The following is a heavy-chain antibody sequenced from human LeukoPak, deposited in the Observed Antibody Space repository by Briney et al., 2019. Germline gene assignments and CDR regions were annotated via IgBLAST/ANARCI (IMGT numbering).Heavy chain of an antibody. J-gene: IGHJ5*02. CDR1: GGTFSSYA. V-gene: IGHV1-69*13. Sequence: ASVKVSCKASGGTFSSYAISWVRQAPGQGLEWMGGIIPIFGTANYAQKFQGRVTITADESTSTAYMELSSLRSEDTAVYYCARGVVVIPRGNWFDPWGQGTPVTVSS. CDR3: ARGVVVIPRGNWFDP. CDR2: IIPIFGTA. D-gene: IGHD3-22*01.